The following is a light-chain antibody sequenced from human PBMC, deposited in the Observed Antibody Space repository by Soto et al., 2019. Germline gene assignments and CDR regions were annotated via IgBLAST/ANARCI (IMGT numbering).Light chain of an antibody. J-gene: IGKJ5*01. V-gene: IGKV3-20*01. CDR3: QQYGSSPPIT. Sequence: EIVLTQSPGTLSLSPGEIATLSCMAIQSVSSSYLAWYQQKPGQAPRLLIYGASSRATGIPDRFSGSGSGTDFTLTISRLEPEDFAVYYCQQYGSSPPITFGQGTRLEIK. CDR1: QSVSSSY. CDR2: GAS.